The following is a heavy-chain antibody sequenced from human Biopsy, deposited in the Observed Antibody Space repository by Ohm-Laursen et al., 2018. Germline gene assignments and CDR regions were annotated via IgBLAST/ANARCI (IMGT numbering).Heavy chain of an antibody. CDR2: ISASGNHI. D-gene: IGHD2-8*01. Sequence: SLRLSCSASGFTFSDHYMDWVRQAPGKGLEWVSSISASGNHIYYTDSVKGRFTVSRDNGKNSVYLQMNSLRVEDTAVYYCARDGEAKYCKHGVCPSDFWGQGTLATVSS. CDR1: GFTFSDHY. J-gene: IGHJ4*02. V-gene: IGHV3-69-1*01. CDR3: ARDGEAKYCKHGVCPSDF.